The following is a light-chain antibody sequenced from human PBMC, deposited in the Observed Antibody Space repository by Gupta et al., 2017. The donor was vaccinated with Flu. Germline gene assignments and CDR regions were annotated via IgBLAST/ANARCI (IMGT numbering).Light chain of an antibody. Sequence: VALGQTARITCGGNIIGSKNVHWYQQKPGQAPVLVIYRDSNRPSGIPERFSGSHSGNTATLTISRAQAGDEADYYCQVWDSSWVFGGGTKLTVL. V-gene: IGLV3-9*01. CDR1: IIGSKN. J-gene: IGLJ3*02. CDR3: QVWDSSWV. CDR2: RDS.